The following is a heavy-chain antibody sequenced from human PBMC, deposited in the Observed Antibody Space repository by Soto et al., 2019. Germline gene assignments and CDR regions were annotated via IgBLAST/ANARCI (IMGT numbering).Heavy chain of an antibody. CDR3: AKVGGREGYFGNWCAP. CDR1: GGTFSNYA. V-gene: IGHV1-69*15. J-gene: IGHJ5*02. Sequence: QVQLVQSGAELKKPGSSVKVSCKASGGTFSNYAITWVRQAPGQGLEWLGRIIPIFGTTDYAQKFQGRVIPIAGPPGSATKSQATGTITADESTTTAYMELSSLRSDDTAVYSCAKVGGREGYFGNWCAPWGQGTLVTVSS. D-gene: IGHD2-15*01. CDR2: IIPIFGTT.